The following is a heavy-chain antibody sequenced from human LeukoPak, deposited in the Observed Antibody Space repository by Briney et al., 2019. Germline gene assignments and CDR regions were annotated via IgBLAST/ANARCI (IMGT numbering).Heavy chain of an antibody. CDR1: GFTFSSYG. D-gene: IGHD6-19*01. V-gene: IGHV3-30*18. CDR2: ISYDGSNK. J-gene: IGHJ4*02. CDR3: AKGSIAVAGTMDY. Sequence: GGSLRLSCAASGFTFSSYGMHWVRQAPGKGLEWVAVISYDGSNKYYADSVKGRFTISRDSSKNTLYLQMNSLRAEDTAVYYCAKGSIAVAGTMDYWGQGTLVTVSS.